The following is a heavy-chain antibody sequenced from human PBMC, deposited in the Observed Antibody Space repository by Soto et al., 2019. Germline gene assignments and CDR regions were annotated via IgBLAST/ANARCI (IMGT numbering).Heavy chain of an antibody. Sequence: QVQLVESGGGVVQPGRSLRLSCAASGFTFSSYAMHWVRQAPGKGLEWVAVISYDESNKYYADTVKGRFTISRDNSKNTLYLQMNSLRAEDTAVYYCARAEEDGYNYGGPLDYWGQGTLVTVSS. V-gene: IGHV3-30-3*01. J-gene: IGHJ4*02. CDR3: ARAEEDGYNYGGPLDY. CDR1: GFTFSSYA. CDR2: ISYDESNK. D-gene: IGHD5-12*01.